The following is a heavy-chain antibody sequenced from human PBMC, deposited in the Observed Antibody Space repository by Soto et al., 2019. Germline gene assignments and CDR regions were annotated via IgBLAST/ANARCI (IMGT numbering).Heavy chain of an antibody. CDR2: IIPIFGTA. V-gene: IGHV1-69*06. Sequence: QVQLVQSGAEVKKPGSSVKVSCKASGGTFSSYAISWVRQAPGQGLEWMGGIIPIFGTANYAQKFQGRVTITADKSTRTAYMELSSMRSEDTAVYYCARVFDSYGYNLGGGMDVWGQGTTVTVSS. CDR1: GGTFSSYA. CDR3: ARVFDSYGYNLGGGMDV. J-gene: IGHJ6*02. D-gene: IGHD5-18*01.